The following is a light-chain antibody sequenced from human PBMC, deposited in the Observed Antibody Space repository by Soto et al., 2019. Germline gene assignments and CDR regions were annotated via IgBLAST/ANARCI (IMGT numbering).Light chain of an antibody. V-gene: IGLV2-23*01. CDR3: CSYAGGTSVV. J-gene: IGLJ2*01. CDR2: EDI. CDR1: SSDVGRYNL. Sequence: QSALTQPASVSGSLGQSITISCTGSSSDVGRYNLVSWYQQHPGKAPKLLIYEDIERPSGVSNRFSGSKSGNMASLTISGLQTEDEADYYCCSYAGGTSVVFGGGTKLTVL.